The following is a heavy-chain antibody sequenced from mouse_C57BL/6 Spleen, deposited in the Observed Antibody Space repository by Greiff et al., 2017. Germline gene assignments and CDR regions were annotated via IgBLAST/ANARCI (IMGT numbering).Heavy chain of an antibody. Sequence: VKLQQPGAELVRPGSSVKLSCKASGYTFTSYWMDWVKQRPGQGLEWIGNIYPSDSETHYNQKFKDKATLTVDKSSSTAYMQLSSLTSEDSAVYYCARSGYSNYDYWGQGTTLTVSS. V-gene: IGHV1-61*01. CDR1: GYTFTSYW. D-gene: IGHD2-5*01. J-gene: IGHJ2*01. CDR3: ARSGYSNYDY. CDR2: IYPSDSET.